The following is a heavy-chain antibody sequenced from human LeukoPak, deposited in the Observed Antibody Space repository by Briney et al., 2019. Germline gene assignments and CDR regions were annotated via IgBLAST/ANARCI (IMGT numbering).Heavy chain of an antibody. Sequence: GSLRLSCAASGFTFSSYSMNWVRQPPGKGLEWIGNIYYTGNTYYNPSLKSRVTISLDTSKNQFSLKVISMTAADTAVYYCTKSDGSGLIRICGRGTTVTVSS. CDR2: IYYTGNT. D-gene: IGHD3-22*01. V-gene: IGHV4-59*12. CDR1: GFTFSSYS. CDR3: TKSDGSGLIRI. J-gene: IGHJ3*02.